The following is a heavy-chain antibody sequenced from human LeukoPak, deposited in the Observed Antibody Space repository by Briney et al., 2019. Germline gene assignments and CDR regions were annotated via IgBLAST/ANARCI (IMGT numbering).Heavy chain of an antibody. J-gene: IGHJ4*02. D-gene: IGHD6-19*01. CDR1: GFTLSNAW. CDR3: TTRNFSNGWILFDY. V-gene: IGHV3-15*01. Sequence: GGSLRLSCAASGFTLSNAWMSWVRQAPGEGLEWVGRIKSKTDGGTTDYAAPVKGRFTISRDDSKNTLYLQMNSLKTEDTAVYYCTTRNFSNGWILFDYWGQGTLVTVSS. CDR2: IKSKTDGGTT.